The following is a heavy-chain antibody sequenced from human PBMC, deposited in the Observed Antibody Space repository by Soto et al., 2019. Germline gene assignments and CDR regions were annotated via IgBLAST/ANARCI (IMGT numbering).Heavy chain of an antibody. Sequence: QVQLQESGPGLVKPSQTLSLTCTVSGGSISSGGYYWSWIRQHPGKGLEWIGYIYYSGSTYYNPSLKSRVTISVDTSKNQFSLKLSSVTAADTAVYYCARARDDYGDYLGNNWFDPWGQGTLVTVSS. CDR1: GGSISSGGYY. D-gene: IGHD4-17*01. J-gene: IGHJ5*02. V-gene: IGHV4-31*03. CDR2: IYYSGST. CDR3: ARARDDYGDYLGNNWFDP.